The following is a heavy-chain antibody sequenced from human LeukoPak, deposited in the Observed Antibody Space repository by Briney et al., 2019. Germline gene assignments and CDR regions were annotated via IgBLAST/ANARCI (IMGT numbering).Heavy chain of an antibody. CDR2: ISFDGSDK. J-gene: IGHJ5*02. V-gene: IGHV3-30-3*01. D-gene: IGHD6-19*01. Sequence: GGSLRLSCAASGFTSSTYAMTWVRQAPGRGLEWVAFISFDGSDKYYADSVKGRFTISRDNSKNTLYLQMNSLRAEDTAVYYCARDQPGTYTLSSTWGQGTLVTVSS. CDR1: GFTSSTYA. CDR3: ARDQPGTYTLSST.